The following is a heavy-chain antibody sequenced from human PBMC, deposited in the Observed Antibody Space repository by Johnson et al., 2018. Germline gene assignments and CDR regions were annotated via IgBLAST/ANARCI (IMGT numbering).Heavy chain of an antibody. CDR1: GFTFSSYW. Sequence: EVQLLETGGGLVQPGGSLRLSCAASGFTFSSYWMHWVRQAPGKGLVGVARINSAGSSTSYADSVTGRFTISRDNAKNTLYLQMNSLRAEDTAEYYCAREAPLGTAFDLWGRGTLVTVSS. CDR3: AREAPLGTAFDL. V-gene: IGHV3-74*01. J-gene: IGHJ2*01. D-gene: IGHD1-1*01. CDR2: INSAGSST.